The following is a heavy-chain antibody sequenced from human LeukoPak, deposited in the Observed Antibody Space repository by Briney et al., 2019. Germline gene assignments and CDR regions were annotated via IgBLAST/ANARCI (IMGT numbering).Heavy chain of an antibody. CDR3: ARAPTVEGGMAV. CDR1: GFTFSSYE. V-gene: IGHV3-48*03. CDR2: ISSSGSTI. J-gene: IGHJ6*02. D-gene: IGHD4-23*01. Sequence: PGGSLRLSCAASGFTFSSYEMNWVRQAPGKGLEWVSYISSSGSTIYYADSVKGRFTISRDNAKNSLYLQMNSLRAEDTAVYYCARAPTVEGGMAVWGQGTTVTVSS.